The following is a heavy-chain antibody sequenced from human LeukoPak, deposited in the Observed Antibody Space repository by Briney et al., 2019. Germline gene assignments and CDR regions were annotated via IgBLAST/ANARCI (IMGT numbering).Heavy chain of an antibody. V-gene: IGHV3-53*01. Sequence: GGSLRLSCAASGFTFSSFAMSWVRQAPGKGLEWVSVTYNDGSTYYAASVKGRFTIARDNSKNTLYLQMNSLRADDTAVYYCARVVAVAVEPFDYWGQGTLVTVSS. D-gene: IGHD6-19*01. CDR3: ARVVAVAVEPFDY. CDR2: TYNDGST. CDR1: GFTFSSFA. J-gene: IGHJ4*02.